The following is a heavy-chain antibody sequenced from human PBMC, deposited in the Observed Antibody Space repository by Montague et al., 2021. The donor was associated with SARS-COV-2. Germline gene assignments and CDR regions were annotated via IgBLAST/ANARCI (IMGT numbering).Heavy chain of an antibody. D-gene: IGHD3-9*01. Sequence: SLRLSCAASGFTFGDYAMSWVRQAPGKGLEWVSGINWNSGSTGSADSVKGRFTISRDNAKNSLYLQMNSLRAEDTALYYCARDTRSEYFDFLTGYYKGVFFDYWGQGTLVTVSS. V-gene: IGHV3-20*04. J-gene: IGHJ4*02. CDR3: ARDTRSEYFDFLTGYYKGVFFDY. CDR1: GFTFGDYA. CDR2: INWNSGST.